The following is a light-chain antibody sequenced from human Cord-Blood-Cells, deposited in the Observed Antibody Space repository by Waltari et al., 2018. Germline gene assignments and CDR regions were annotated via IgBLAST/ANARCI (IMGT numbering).Light chain of an antibody. Sequence: QCALTQPRSASASPGPSVTISCPRTTSDVGCFNYVSWYHQHPGKAPKHIIYDVSKRPSGVPDRLSCSKSGNTASLTISGLQAEDEADYYCCSYAGSYAWVFGGGTKLTVL. CDR3: CSYAGSYAWV. CDR1: TSDVGCFNY. V-gene: IGLV2-11*01. CDR2: DVS. J-gene: IGLJ3*02.